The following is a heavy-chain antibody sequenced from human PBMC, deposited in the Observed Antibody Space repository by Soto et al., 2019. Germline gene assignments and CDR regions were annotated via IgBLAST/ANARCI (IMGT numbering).Heavy chain of an antibody. CDR3: ARFSKQLVLFGQY. J-gene: IGHJ4*02. V-gene: IGHV3-23*01. CDR2: ISGSGGST. D-gene: IGHD6-13*01. Sequence: GGSLRLSCAASGFTFSSYAMSWVRQAPGKGLEWVSAISGSGGSTYYADSVKGRFTISRDNSKNTLYLQMNSLRAEDTAVYYCARFSKQLVLFGQYWGQGTLVTVSS. CDR1: GFTFSSYA.